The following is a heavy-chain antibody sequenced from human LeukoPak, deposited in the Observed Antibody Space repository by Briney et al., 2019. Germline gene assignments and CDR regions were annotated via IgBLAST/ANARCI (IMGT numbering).Heavy chain of an antibody. V-gene: IGHV4-38-2*02. J-gene: IGHJ4*02. CDR2: FYHSGNT. CDR1: GYSISTGYY. D-gene: IGHD3-22*01. CDR3: ARVRYFDSSGYYYDFDY. Sequence: PSETLSLTCTVSGYSISTGYYWGWIRQPPGKGLEWIGNFYHSGNTYYNPSLKSRVTISVDTSNNQFSLTVSSVTAADTAVYYCARVRYFDSSGYYYDFDYWGQGTLVTVSS.